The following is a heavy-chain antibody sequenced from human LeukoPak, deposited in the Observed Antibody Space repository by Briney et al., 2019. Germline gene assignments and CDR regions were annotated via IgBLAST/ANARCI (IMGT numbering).Heavy chain of an antibody. Sequence: GGSLRLSCAASGFTFSSYGMHWVRQAPGKGLEWVAFIRYDGSNKYYADSVKSRFTISRDNSKNTLYLQMNSLRAEDTAVYYCAKDEGGSGSYQEVWGQGTLVTVSS. J-gene: IGHJ4*02. CDR1: GFTFSSYG. V-gene: IGHV3-30*02. CDR3: AKDEGGSGSYQEV. D-gene: IGHD3-10*01. CDR2: IRYDGSNK.